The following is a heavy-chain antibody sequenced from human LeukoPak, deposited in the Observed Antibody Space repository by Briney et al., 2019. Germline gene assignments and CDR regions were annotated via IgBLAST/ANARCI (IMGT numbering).Heavy chain of an antibody. V-gene: IGHV1-8*02. J-gene: IGHJ3*02. Sequence: GASVKVSCKASGYTFTSYGISWVRQAPGQGLEWMGWMNPNSGNTGYAQKFQGRVTMTRNTSISTAYMELSSLRSEDTAVYYCATAGDAFDIWGQGTMVTVSS. D-gene: IGHD2-15*01. CDR1: GYTFTSYG. CDR2: MNPNSGNT. CDR3: ATAGDAFDI.